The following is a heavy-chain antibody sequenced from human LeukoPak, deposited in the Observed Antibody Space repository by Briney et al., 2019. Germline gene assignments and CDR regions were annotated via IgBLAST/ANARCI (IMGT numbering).Heavy chain of an antibody. J-gene: IGHJ4*02. V-gene: IGHV1-18*01. CDR3: ARDAAPGYSSSWYGY. Sequence: ASVKVSCKASGYTFTSYGISWVRQAPGQGPEWMGWISAYNGSTNYAQKLQGRVTMTTDTSTSTAYMELRSLRSDDTAVYYCARDAAPGYSSSWYGYWGQGTLVTVSS. D-gene: IGHD6-13*01. CDR1: GYTFTSYG. CDR2: ISAYNGST.